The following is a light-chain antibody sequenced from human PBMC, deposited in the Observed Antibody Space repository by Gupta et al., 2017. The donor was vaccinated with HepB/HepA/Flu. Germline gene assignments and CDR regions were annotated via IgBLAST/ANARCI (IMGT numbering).Light chain of an antibody. V-gene: IGKV3-20*01. CDR2: HAS. Sequence: DIVLTQSPGSLSMSPGETATLSCRTSQSVSNDLPWFQQKPGQAPRLLIYHASTRATGIPYRFRGSGSGTDFTLTIRRREPEDFAVYYCQQYGSATFTFGQGTKLDLK. CDR3: QQYGSATFT. J-gene: IGKJ2*01. CDR1: QSVSND.